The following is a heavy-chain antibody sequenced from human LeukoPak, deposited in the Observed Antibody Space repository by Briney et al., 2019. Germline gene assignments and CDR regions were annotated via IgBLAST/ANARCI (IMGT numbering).Heavy chain of an antibody. J-gene: IGHJ4*02. V-gene: IGHV4-38-2*01. Sequence: SSETLSLTCAVSGYSISSGYYWGWIRQPPGKGLEWIGSIYHSGSTYYNPSLKSRVTISVDTSKNQFSLKLSSVTAADTAVYYCATHNDFWSGYYAYYFDYWGQGTLVTVSS. D-gene: IGHD3-3*01. CDR3: ATHNDFWSGYYAYYFDY. CDR2: IYHSGST. CDR1: GYSISSGYY.